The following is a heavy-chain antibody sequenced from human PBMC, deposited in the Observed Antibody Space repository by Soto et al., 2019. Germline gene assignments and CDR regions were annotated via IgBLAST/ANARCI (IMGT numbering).Heavy chain of an antibody. CDR2: ISGSGGST. Sequence: GSLRLSCAASGFTFSSYAMSSVRQAPGKGLEWVSAISGSGGSTYYADSVKGRFTISRDNSKNTLYLQMNSLRAEDTAVYYCAKVEVVPAAKNYYYYYMDVWGKGTTVTVSS. J-gene: IGHJ6*03. CDR1: GFTFSSYA. D-gene: IGHD2-2*01. V-gene: IGHV3-23*01. CDR3: AKVEVVPAAKNYYYYYMDV.